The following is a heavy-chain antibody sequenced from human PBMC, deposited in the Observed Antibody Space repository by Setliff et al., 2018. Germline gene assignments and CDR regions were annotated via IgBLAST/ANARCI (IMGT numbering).Heavy chain of an antibody. J-gene: IGHJ4*02. D-gene: IGHD2-8*02. CDR3: VRDSPIRLGVLHY. CDR2: IKQDGSEK. CDR1: GFTFSDYW. V-gene: IGHV3-7*01. Sequence: GGSLRLSCAAFGFTFSDYWMSWVRQAPGQGLEWVASIKQDGSEKHYADSAKGRFTVSRDNAKNSVYLQMNSLRADDTAVDYCVRDSPIRLGVLHYWGQGTLVTVSS.